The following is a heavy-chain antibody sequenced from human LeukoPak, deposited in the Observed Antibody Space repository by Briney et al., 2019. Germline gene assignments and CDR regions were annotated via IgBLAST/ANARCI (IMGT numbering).Heavy chain of an antibody. D-gene: IGHD5-24*01. V-gene: IGHV3-43*02. Sequence: GWSLRLSRAASGFTFGDYSMHWVRQTPGKGLEWVSLINGDALTAHYGDSVRGRFTISRNNSKNSLYLQMNGLRTEDTAFYYCAKGLHGVSFSFDYWGRGTLVTVSS. CDR2: INGDALTA. CDR1: GFTFGDYS. CDR3: AKGLHGVSFSFDY. J-gene: IGHJ4*02.